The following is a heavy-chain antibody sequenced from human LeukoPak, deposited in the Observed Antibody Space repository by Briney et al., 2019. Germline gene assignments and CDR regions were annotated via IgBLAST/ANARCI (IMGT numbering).Heavy chain of an antibody. J-gene: IGHJ4*02. CDR3: ARLGAGPTYYDFWSGYSSFYFDY. Sequence: PSETLSLTCAVSGGSIKSNNWWSWVRQPPGKGLEWIGGIHYSRNTYYNPSLKSRVTISIDTSKNQFSLKLSSVTAADTAVYYCARLGAGPTYYDFWSGYSSFYFDYWGQGTLVTVSS. V-gene: IGHV4-4*02. CDR2: IHYSRNT. D-gene: IGHD3-3*01. CDR1: GGSIKSNNW.